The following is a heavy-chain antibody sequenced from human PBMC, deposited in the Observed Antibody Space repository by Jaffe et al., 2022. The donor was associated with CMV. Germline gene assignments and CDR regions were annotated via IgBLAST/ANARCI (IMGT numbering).Heavy chain of an antibody. V-gene: IGHV1-8*01. Sequence: QVQLVQSGAEVKKPGASVKVSCKASGYTFINYHINWVRQATGQGLEWMGWVGPDKGDSGSTQKFQGRVTMTTDSSTNTAYMELNGLTSEDTAVYYCARGINAGFDYWGQGTQVTVSS. CDR1: GYTFINYH. J-gene: IGHJ4*02. CDR2: VGPDKGDS. CDR3: ARGINAGFDY. D-gene: IGHD2-8*01.